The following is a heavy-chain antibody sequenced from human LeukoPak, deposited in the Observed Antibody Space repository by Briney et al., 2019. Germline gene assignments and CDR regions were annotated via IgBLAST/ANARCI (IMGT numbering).Heavy chain of an antibody. CDR3: AKDTAVAGRDFLDY. D-gene: IGHD6-19*01. J-gene: IGHJ4*02. CDR1: GFTFSSYG. Sequence: GGSLRLSCAASGFTFSSYGMHWVRQAPGKGLEWVAFIRYDGSNKYYADSVKGRFTVSRDNSKNTLYLQMNSLRAEDTAVYYCAKDTAVAGRDFLDYWGQGTLVTVSS. V-gene: IGHV3-30*02. CDR2: IRYDGSNK.